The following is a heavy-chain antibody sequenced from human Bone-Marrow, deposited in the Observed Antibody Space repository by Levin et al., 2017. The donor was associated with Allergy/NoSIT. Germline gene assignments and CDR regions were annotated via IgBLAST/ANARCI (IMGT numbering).Heavy chain of an antibody. V-gene: IGHV3-48*01. CDR3: ARDLRTGGYDSTVPFWDNWFDP. CDR1: GFTFSSYS. Sequence: GGSLRLSCAASGFTFSSYSMNWVRQDPGKGLEWVSYISSSSSTIYYADSVKGRFTISRDNAKNSLYLQMNSLRAEDTAVYYCARDLRTGGYDSTVPFWDNWFDPWGQGTLVTVSS. CDR2: ISSSSSTI. D-gene: IGHD5-12*01. J-gene: IGHJ5*02.